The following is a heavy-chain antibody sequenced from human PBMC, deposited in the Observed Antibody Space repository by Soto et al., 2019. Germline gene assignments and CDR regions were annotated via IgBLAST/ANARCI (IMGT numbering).Heavy chain of an antibody. CDR1: GGSISSGGYY. J-gene: IGHJ5*02. CDR2: IYYSGTT. D-gene: IGHD2-2*01. V-gene: IGHV4-31*03. Sequence: GPGPEGASETLSLTCTVSGGSISSGGYYWSWIRQHPGKGLEWIGYIYYSGTTYYNPSLKSRVTISVDTSKNQFSLKLSSVSAADTALYYCARCSLVVVPAPGFDPWGRGTLVTVSS. CDR3: ARCSLVVVPAPGFDP.